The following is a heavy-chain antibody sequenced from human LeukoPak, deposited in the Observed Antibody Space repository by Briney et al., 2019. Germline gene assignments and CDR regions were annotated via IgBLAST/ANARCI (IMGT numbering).Heavy chain of an antibody. Sequence: SVKVSCKASGGTFSSYAISWVRQAPGQGLEWMGVIIPIFGTANYAQKFQGRVTITAEKYTSTAYMELSSVRSEDTAVYYCARGDTAMVSNDYWGQGTLVTVSS. CDR3: ARGDTAMVSNDY. D-gene: IGHD5-18*01. J-gene: IGHJ4*02. CDR2: IIPIFGTA. CDR1: GGTFSSYA. V-gene: IGHV1-69*06.